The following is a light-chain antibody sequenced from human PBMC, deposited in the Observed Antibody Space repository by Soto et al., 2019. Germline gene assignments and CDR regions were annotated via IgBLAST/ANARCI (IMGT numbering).Light chain of an antibody. Sequence: EVVVTQSPATLSVSPGEPAKLSCRARQNIGSKLGWYQQKPGQAPRLLIYGASTRATGIPARFSGSGSGTEFTLTISSLQSEDLAVYYCQQYDKWTLITFGQGTRLEIK. V-gene: IGKV3-15*01. J-gene: IGKJ5*01. CDR1: QNIGSK. CDR3: QQYDKWTLIT. CDR2: GAS.